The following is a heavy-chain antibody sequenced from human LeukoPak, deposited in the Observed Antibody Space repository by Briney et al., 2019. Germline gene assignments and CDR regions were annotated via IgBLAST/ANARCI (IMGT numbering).Heavy chain of an antibody. CDR2: IIPILGIA. V-gene: IGHV1-69*04. Sequence: SVKVSCKASGGTFSSYAISWVRQAPGQGLEWMGRIIPILGIANYAQKFQGRVAITADKSTSTAYMELSSLRSEDTAVYYCARMTLRGVVFDYWGQGTLVTVSS. J-gene: IGHJ4*02. CDR1: GGTFSSYA. CDR3: ARMTLRGVVFDY. D-gene: IGHD2-15*01.